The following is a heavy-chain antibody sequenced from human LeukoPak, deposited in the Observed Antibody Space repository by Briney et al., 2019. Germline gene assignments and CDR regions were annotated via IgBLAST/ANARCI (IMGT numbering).Heavy chain of an antibody. Sequence: SETLSLTCTVSGYSISSGYYWGWIRQPPGKGLEWIGSIYHSGSTSYNPSLKSRVTISVDTSKNQFSLKLSSVTAADTAVYYCARPAHSSSGRGVDYWGQGTLVTVSS. CDR3: ARPAHSSSGRGVDY. CDR2: IYHSGST. J-gene: IGHJ4*02. D-gene: IGHD6-13*01. V-gene: IGHV4-38-2*02. CDR1: GYSISSGYY.